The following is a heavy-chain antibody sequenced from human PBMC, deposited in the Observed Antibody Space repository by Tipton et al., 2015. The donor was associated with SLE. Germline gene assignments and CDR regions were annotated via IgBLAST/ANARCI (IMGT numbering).Heavy chain of an antibody. CDR3: ARASTSLFDY. CDR2: INSDGSST. V-gene: IGHV3-74*01. D-gene: IGHD1-1*01. CDR1: GFNFINAW. Sequence: SLRLSCAASGFNFINAWMSWVRQAPGKGLEWVARINSDGSSTRYADSVKGRFTFSRDNAKNTLYLEMNNLRAEDTAVYYCARASTSLFDYWGQGTLVTVPS. J-gene: IGHJ4*02.